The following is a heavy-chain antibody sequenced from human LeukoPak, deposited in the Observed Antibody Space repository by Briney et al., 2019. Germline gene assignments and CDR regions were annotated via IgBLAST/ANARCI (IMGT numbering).Heavy chain of an antibody. CDR2: INPNSGGT. CDR1: GYTFTGYY. D-gene: IGHD3-9*01. Sequence: ASVKVSCKASGYTFTGYYMHWVRQAPGQGLEWMGWINPNSGGTNYAQKFQGRVTMTRDTSISTAYMELSRLRSDDTAVYYCARGLEGYDILTGYYPSYFDYWGQGTLVTVSS. CDR3: ARGLEGYDILTGYYPSYFDY. J-gene: IGHJ4*02. V-gene: IGHV1-2*02.